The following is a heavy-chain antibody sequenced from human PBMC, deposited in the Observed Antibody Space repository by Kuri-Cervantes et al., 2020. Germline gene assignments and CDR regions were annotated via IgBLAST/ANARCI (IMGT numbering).Heavy chain of an antibody. CDR2: IKQDGSEK. CDR1: GFTFSSYA. D-gene: IGHD5-12*01. CDR3: AREGYSAWDAFDI. V-gene: IGHV3-7*03. J-gene: IGHJ3*02. Sequence: GESLKISCAASGFTFSSYAMHWVRQAPGKGLEWVANIKQDGSEKYYVDSVKGRFTISRDNAKNSLYLQMNSLRAEDTAVYHCAREGYSAWDAFDIWGQGTMVTVSS.